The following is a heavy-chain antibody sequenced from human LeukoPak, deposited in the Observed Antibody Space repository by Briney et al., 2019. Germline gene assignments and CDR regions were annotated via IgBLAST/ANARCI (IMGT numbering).Heavy chain of an antibody. D-gene: IGHD6-19*01. Sequence: GGSLGLSCAASGFIFSSYGMHWVRQAPDKGLEWVAFIRYDGSRKYYADSAKGRFTISRDNSKNMLYLQMNSLRAVDTAVYYCARNGELAVAARGHMDVWGKGTTVTISS. CDR1: GFIFSSYG. CDR3: ARNGELAVAARGHMDV. J-gene: IGHJ6*03. V-gene: IGHV3-30*02. CDR2: IRYDGSRK.